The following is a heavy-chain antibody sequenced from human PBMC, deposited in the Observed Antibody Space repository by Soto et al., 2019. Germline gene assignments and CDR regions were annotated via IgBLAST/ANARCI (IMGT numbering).Heavy chain of an antibody. V-gene: IGHV4-4*07. Sequence: WTWIRQPAGKGLEWIRRIYSTGSTDYNPSLEGRVTMSVDTSKNRFSLNLSYVTAADTAVYYCAREKGYYYSGMDVWGQGTTVAVSS. J-gene: IGHJ6*02. CDR3: AREKGYYYSGMDV. CDR2: IYSTGST.